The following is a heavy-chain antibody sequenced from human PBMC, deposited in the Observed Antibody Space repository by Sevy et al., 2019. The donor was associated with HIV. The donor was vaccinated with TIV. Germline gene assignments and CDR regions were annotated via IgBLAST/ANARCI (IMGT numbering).Heavy chain of an antibody. V-gene: IGHV4-61*01. D-gene: IGHD3-3*01. J-gene: IGHJ5*02. Sequence: SETLSLTCTVSGGSVSSGSYYWSWIRQPPGKGLEWIGYSYYSGSTNYNPSLKSRVTISVDTSKNQFSLKLSSVTAADTALYYCARVVLRFLEWLPWFDPWGQGTLVTVSS. CDR2: SYYSGST. CDR3: ARVVLRFLEWLPWFDP. CDR1: GGSVSSGSYY.